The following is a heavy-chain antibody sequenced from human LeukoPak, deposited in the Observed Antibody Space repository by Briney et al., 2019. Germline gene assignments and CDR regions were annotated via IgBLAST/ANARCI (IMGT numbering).Heavy chain of an antibody. Sequence: PSETLSLTRSVSVGAIISYYWGWIRQPAGKGPEWIGRIYPTGNTDYNPSLKTRVTMSTDLSKKQFSLRLRSVTAADTAVYYCTWLKFYDSTGYSPGYYMDVWGKGTAVTVSS. D-gene: IGHD3-22*01. J-gene: IGHJ6*03. V-gene: IGHV4-4*07. CDR2: IYPTGNT. CDR1: VGAIISYY. CDR3: TWLKFYDSTGYSPGYYMDV.